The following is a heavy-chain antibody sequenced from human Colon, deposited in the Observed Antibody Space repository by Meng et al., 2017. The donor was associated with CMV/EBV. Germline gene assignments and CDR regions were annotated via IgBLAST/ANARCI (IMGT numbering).Heavy chain of an antibody. CDR1: GFSFNYYE. CDR3: ASTGPLYGLYFCY. CDR2: ISSTGMTI. Sequence: GGSLRLSCVASGFSFNYYEMNWVRQAPGKGLEWVSYISSTGMTIEYAESVKGRFTISRDNAKNSLYLQMNGLRAEDTAVYYCASTGPLYGLYFCYWGQGTLVTVSS. J-gene: IGHJ4*02. V-gene: IGHV3-48*03. D-gene: IGHD2-8*01.